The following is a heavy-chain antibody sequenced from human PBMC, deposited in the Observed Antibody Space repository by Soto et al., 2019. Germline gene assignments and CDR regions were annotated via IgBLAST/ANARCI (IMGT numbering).Heavy chain of an antibody. J-gene: IGHJ4*02. V-gene: IGHV3-9*01. CDR2: ISWNSGSI. Sequence: EVQLVESGGGLGQPGRSLRLSCAASGFTFDDYALHWVRQAPGKGLEWVSGISWNSGSIVYADSVKGRFTISRDNAKNSLYLQMNSLRAEDTALYYCAKDAGTTVTPWIDFWGQGTLVTVSS. CDR3: AKDAGTTVTPWIDF. CDR1: GFTFDDYA. D-gene: IGHD4-17*01.